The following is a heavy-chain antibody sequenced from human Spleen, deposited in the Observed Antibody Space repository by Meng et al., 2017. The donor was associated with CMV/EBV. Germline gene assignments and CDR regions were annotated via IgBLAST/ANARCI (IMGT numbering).Heavy chain of an antibody. CDR1: GFTFSLYN. CDR2: ISYDATIK. V-gene: IGHV3-30*04. CDR3: ARDSKGVPDY. Sequence: LSCAASGFTFSLYNMQWARQAPGKGLEWVAVISYDATIKYYADSVKGRFTISRDSSNNILYLQMDSLRTEDTAVYYCARDSKGVPDYWGQGTLVTVSS. D-gene: IGHD2-2*01. J-gene: IGHJ4*02.